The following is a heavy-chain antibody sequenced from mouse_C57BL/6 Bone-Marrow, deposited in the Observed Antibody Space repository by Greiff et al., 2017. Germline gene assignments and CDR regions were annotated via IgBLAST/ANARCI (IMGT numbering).Heavy chain of an antibody. CDR3: AKPPGVVATGRVDY. CDR2: IYPRSGNT. V-gene: IGHV1-81*01. CDR1: GYTFTSYG. Sequence: QVQLKQSGAELARPGASVKLSCKASGYTFTSYGISWVKQRTGQGLEWIGEIYPRSGNTYYNEKFKGKATLTADKSSSTAYMELRSLTSEDSAVYFCAKPPGVVATGRVDYWGQGTSVTVSS. D-gene: IGHD1-1*01. J-gene: IGHJ4*01.